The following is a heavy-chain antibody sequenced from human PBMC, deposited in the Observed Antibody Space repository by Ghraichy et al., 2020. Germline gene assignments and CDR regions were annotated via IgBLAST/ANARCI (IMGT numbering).Heavy chain of an antibody. CDR2: IYHTGSR. J-gene: IGHJ6*02. V-gene: IGHV4-39*07. CDR1: GASISSSSYY. Sequence: ESLNISCTVSGASISSSSYYWGWIRQPPGKGLEWMGSIYHTGSRKYNPSLKGRVTLSVDTSKNQFSLKLRSVTAADTAVYYCARDMRLGDNDYYNGMDVWGQGTTVTVSS. D-gene: IGHD3-16*01. CDR3: ARDMRLGDNDYYNGMDV.